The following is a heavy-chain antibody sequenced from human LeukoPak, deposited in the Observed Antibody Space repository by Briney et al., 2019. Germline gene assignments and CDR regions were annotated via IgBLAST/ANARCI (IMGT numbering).Heavy chain of an antibody. Sequence: WSLSHSCAAPARTLGSEGRHRVRPAPCKGMETVAVICNDGRNKYYADSVKGRFTISRDNYKNTLYLQTNSLRAEDTAVYYCAKDRLFRTYYFDYWGQGTLVTVSS. D-gene: IGHD3-10*01. CDR1: ARTLGSEG. V-gene: IGHV3-33*06. CDR2: ICNDGRNK. J-gene: IGHJ4*02. CDR3: AKDRLFRTYYFDY.